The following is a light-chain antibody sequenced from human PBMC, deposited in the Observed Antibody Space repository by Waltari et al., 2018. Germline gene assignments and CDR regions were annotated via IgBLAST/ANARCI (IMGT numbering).Light chain of an antibody. J-gene: IGKJ2*03. CDR3: QQYNHWYS. Sequence: EIVMTQSPVTLSVSPGERATLSCRASQGISKNLAWYQQKTGHAPRLLIYGASTRATGTPARFSGSGSGTEFTLTSSNLQTEDFAVYYCQQYNHWYSFGQGTKLEIK. CDR1: QGISKN. CDR2: GAS. V-gene: IGKV3-15*01.